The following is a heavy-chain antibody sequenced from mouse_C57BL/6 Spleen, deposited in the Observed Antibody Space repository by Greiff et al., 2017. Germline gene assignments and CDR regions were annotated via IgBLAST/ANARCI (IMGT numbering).Heavy chain of an antibody. J-gene: IGHJ1*03. CDR2: ISDGGSYT. CDR1: GFTFSSYA. D-gene: IGHD4-1*01. CDR3: ARVELGPWYFDV. V-gene: IGHV5-4*03. Sequence: EVMLVESGGGLVKPGGSLKLSCAASGFTFSSYAMSWVRQTPEKRLEWVATISDGGSYTYYPDNVKGRFTISRDNAKNNLYLQMSHLKSEDTAMYYCARVELGPWYFDVWGTGTTVTVSS.